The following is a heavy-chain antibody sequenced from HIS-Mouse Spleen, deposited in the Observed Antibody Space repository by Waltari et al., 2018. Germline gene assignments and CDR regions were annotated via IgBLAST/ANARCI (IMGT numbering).Heavy chain of an antibody. CDR1: GYTFTSYD. CDR2: MNTNRGNT. D-gene: IGHD3-10*01. V-gene: IGHV1-8*01. CDR3: AARFGESHFDY. Sequence: QVQLVQSGAEVKKPGASVKVSCKASGYTFTSYDINWVRQATGQGLEWMGWMNTNRGNTGYAQKFQGRVTMTRNTSLSTAYMGLSSLRSEDTAVYYCAARFGESHFDYWGQGTLVTVSS. J-gene: IGHJ4*02.